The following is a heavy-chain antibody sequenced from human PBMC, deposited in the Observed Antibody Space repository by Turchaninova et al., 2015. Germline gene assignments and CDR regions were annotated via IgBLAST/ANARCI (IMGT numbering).Heavy chain of an antibody. CDR1: GAPIPSGDYP. Sequence: QLQLQESGPGLGKPSASLSLTCTVSGAPIPSGDYPWAWLRQPPGKGLEWIGGLYYTGSAYYNPSLKSRVTISVDRSKTQLSLLVTSVTAADTAVYYCARHYSAVTTSWYVGVWGRGTLVTVSS. J-gene: IGHJ2*01. CDR2: LYYTGSA. CDR3: ARHYSAVTTSWYVGV. D-gene: IGHD4-17*01. V-gene: IGHV4-39*01.